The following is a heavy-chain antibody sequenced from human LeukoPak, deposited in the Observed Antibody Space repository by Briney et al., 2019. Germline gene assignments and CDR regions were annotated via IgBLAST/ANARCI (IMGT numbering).Heavy chain of an antibody. J-gene: IGHJ4*02. Sequence: ASVKVSCKASGYTFTGYYMHWVRQAPGQGLEWMGWINPNSGGTNYAQKFQGRVTMTTDTSTSTAYMELRSLRSDDTAVYYCARGKYYYDSSGPFDYWGQGTLVTVSS. V-gene: IGHV1-2*02. CDR2: INPNSGGT. CDR1: GYTFTGYY. CDR3: ARGKYYYDSSGPFDY. D-gene: IGHD3-22*01.